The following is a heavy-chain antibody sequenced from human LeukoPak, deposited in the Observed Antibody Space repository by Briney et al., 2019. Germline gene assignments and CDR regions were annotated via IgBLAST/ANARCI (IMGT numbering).Heavy chain of an antibody. Sequence: ASVKVSCKSFGYTFSTYGISWVRQAPGQGLEWMGWISTDNGDTTYAQKFQGRVTMTRDTSTSTVYMELRSLRSDDTAVYYCARDRNGDQRANAFDIWGQGTMVTVSS. J-gene: IGHJ3*02. D-gene: IGHD2-21*02. V-gene: IGHV1-18*01. CDR1: GYTFSTYG. CDR3: ARDRNGDQRANAFDI. CDR2: ISTDNGDT.